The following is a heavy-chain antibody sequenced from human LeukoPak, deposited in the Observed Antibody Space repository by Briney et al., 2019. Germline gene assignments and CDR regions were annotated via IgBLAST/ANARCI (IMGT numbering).Heavy chain of an antibody. J-gene: IGHJ4*02. V-gene: IGHV3-7*01. CDR3: ARGDYGDYRPVDY. Sequence: GGSLRLSCGASGFILSSYWMSWVRQAPGKGLEWVANIKQDGSEKYYVDSVKGRFTISRDNAKNSLYLQMNSLRAEDTAVYYCARGDYGDYRPVDYWGQGTLVTVSS. CDR1: GFILSSYW. CDR2: IKQDGSEK. D-gene: IGHD4-17*01.